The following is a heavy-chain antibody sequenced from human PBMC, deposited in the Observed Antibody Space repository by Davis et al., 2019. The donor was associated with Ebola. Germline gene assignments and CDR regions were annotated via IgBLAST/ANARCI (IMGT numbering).Heavy chain of an antibody. V-gene: IGHV6-1*01. CDR3: ARGWLRSAFDQ. D-gene: IGHD5-12*01. CDR2: TYYSSKWYT. J-gene: IGHJ4*02. CDR1: GDSFSGSSGA. Sequence: PSETLSLTCAISGDSFSGSSGAWNWIRQSPSRGLEWLGRTYYSSKWYTDSTLSVKSRITISADTAKNQLSLHLDSVTPEDTAVYYCARGWLRSAFDQWGQGTLVTVSS.